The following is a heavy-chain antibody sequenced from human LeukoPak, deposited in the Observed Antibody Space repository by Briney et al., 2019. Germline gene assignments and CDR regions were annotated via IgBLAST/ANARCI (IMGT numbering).Heavy chain of an antibody. D-gene: IGHD4-17*01. CDR2: INGSGGSK. CDR1: GLSFSKYA. Sequence: GGSLRLSCAVSGLSFSKYAMSWFRQAPRKGLEWVLGINGSGGSKFYAGSVKGRFTISRDNSKNTLYLQMRGLRAEDTAVYYCAKGQDYGDYGPKSFDYWGQGNLVIVSS. CDR3: AKGQDYGDYGPKSFDY. J-gene: IGHJ4*02. V-gene: IGHV3-23*01.